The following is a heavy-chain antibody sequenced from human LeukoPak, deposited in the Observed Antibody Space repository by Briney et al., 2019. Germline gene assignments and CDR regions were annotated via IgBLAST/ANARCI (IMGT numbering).Heavy chain of an antibody. J-gene: IGHJ5*02. CDR2: ISGDSSRT. D-gene: IGHD3-10*01. CDR3: ARGRGWNP. Sequence: PGGSLRPSCAASGFTFDDYTIHWVRQAPGKGLEWVSLISGDSSRTYYADSVKGRFTISRDNSKNSLYLQMNSLRTEDTAFYYCARGRGWNPWGQGTLVTVSS. CDR1: GFTFDDYT. V-gene: IGHV3-43*02.